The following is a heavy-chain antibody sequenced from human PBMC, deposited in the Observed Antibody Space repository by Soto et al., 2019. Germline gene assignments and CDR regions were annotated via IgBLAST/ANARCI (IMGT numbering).Heavy chain of an antibody. CDR3: ARVSTWAYEQYYADS. J-gene: IGHJ4*02. Sequence: SETLSLTCSVSGDSISSTSYYWGWIRQPPGKGLEWIGSFYHSGTTYYNPSLKSRVTISEDASKSQFSLKLSSVTAADTAVYYCARVSTWAYEQYYADSSGQGILVTVSS. D-gene: IGHD3-3*01. CDR1: GDSISSTSYY. CDR2: FYHSGTT. V-gene: IGHV4-39*07.